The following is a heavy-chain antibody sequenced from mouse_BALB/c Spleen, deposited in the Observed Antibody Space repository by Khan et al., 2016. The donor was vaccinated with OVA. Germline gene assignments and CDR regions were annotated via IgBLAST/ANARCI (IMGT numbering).Heavy chain of an antibody. J-gene: IGHJ3*01. CDR2: IYPYNDAT. Sequence: EVQLQQSGPEVVKPGASVKMSCKASGYTFTSYVMHWVKQKPGQGLEWIGYIYPYNDATKYNEKFNGKATLTSDKSSSTAYMELSSLTSEDSAVYYCAPVYGYYVSFAYWGQGTLVTVSA. D-gene: IGHD2-3*01. CDR3: APVYGYYVSFAY. CDR1: GYTFTSYV. V-gene: IGHV1S136*01.